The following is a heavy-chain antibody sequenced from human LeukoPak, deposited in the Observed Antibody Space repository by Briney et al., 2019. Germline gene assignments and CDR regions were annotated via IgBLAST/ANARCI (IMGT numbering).Heavy chain of an antibody. CDR3: ARGRPYMDV. CDR1: GGSFSGYY. D-gene: IGHD6-6*01. V-gene: IGHV4-34*01. CDR2: INHSGST. Sequence: SETLSLTCAVYGGSFSGYYWSWIRQAPGKGLEWIGEINHSGSTNYNPSLKSRVTISVDTSKNQFSLKLSSVTAADTAVYYCARGRPYMDVWGKGTTVTVSS. J-gene: IGHJ6*03.